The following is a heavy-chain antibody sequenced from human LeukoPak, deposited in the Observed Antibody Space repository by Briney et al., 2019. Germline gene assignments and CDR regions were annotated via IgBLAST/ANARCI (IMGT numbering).Heavy chain of an antibody. CDR3: AKVSFKYCSSTSCYSHYYMDV. J-gene: IGHJ6*03. D-gene: IGHD2-2*02. Sequence: PGGSLRLSCGASGFTFSSYGMHWVRQAPGKGLEWVSAISGSGGSTYYADSVKGRFTISRDNSKNTLYLQMNSLRAEDTAVYYCAKVSFKYCSSTSCYSHYYMDVWGKGTTVTVSS. V-gene: IGHV3-23*01. CDR1: GFTFSSYG. CDR2: ISGSGGST.